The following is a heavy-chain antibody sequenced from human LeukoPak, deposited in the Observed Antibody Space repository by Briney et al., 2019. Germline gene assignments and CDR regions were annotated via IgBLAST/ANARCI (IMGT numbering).Heavy chain of an antibody. CDR3: ARGHGRATMVRGVIIRGPWFDP. CDR2: INHSGST. D-gene: IGHD3-10*01. Sequence: PSETLSLTCTVSDVSISTYYWSWIRQPPGKGLEWIGEINHSGSTNYNPSLKSRVTISVDTSKNQFSLKLSSVTAADTAVYYCARGHGRATMVRGVIIRGPWFDPWGQGTLVTVSS. J-gene: IGHJ5*02. V-gene: IGHV4-34*01. CDR1: DVSISTYY.